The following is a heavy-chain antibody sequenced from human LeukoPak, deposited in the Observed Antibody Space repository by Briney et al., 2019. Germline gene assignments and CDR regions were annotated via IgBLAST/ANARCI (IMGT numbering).Heavy chain of an antibody. J-gene: IGHJ4*02. CDR3: ASYIAARGFDY. V-gene: IGHV4-4*09. CDR2: IYTSGST. CDR1: GGSISSYY. Sequence: SETLSLTCTVSGGSISSYYWSWIRQPPGKGLEWIGYIYTSGSTNYNPSLKSRVTISVDTSKNQFSLKPSSVTAADTAVYYCASYIAARGFDYWGQGTLVTVSS. D-gene: IGHD6-6*01.